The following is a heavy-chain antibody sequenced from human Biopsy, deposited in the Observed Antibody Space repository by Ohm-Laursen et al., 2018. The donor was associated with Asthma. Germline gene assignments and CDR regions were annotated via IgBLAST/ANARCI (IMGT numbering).Heavy chain of an antibody. V-gene: IGHV1-69*13. D-gene: IGHD2-2*01. CDR2: INSVFGTT. CDR3: ARKAGSCISRTCYSLDF. CDR1: GGTFNTYV. Sequence: SVKVSCKSPGGTFNTYVIGWVRQAPGQGLEWMGGINSVFGTTTYPQKFQDRVTITADDSTSTVYMELSSLRPEDAAVYYCARKAGSCISRTCYSLDFWGQGTLVTVSS. J-gene: IGHJ4*02.